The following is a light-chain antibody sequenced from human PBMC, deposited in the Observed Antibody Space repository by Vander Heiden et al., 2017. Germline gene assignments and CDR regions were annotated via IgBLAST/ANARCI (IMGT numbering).Light chain of an antibody. CDR3: QHYDNSPPYT. V-gene: IGKV3D-20*01. CDR2: EAY. Sequence: EIVLTQYPATLSLSPGDRATLSCEASQIISNNYLAWYQQKPGLAPRLLIYEAYSRAAGIPDRFSGSGSGTDFTLTINRLEPEDFGIYYCQHYDNSPPYTFGQGTKLEIK. CDR1: QIISNNY. J-gene: IGKJ2*01.